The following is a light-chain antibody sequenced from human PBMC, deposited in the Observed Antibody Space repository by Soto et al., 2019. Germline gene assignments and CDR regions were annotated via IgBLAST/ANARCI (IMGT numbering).Light chain of an antibody. V-gene: IGKV1-39*01. CDR1: LTIGNF. Sequence: IQMTQSPLSLSASVGDIVNITCRASLTIGNFFNWYQQKPGGSPKILISGAAILDTAPPPRFTGRGSGTEFSLTITGLQNDDFATYSCQQTFSTVWTFGPGTRVE. CDR3: QQTFSTVWT. J-gene: IGKJ1*01. CDR2: GAA.